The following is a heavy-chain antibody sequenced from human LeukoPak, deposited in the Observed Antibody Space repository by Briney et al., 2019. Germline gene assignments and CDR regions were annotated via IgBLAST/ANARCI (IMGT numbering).Heavy chain of an antibody. Sequence: SETLSLTCAVYGGSFSGYYWSWIRRPPGKGLEWIGEINHSGSTNYNPSLKSRVTISVDTSKNQFSLKLSSVTAADTAVYYCASGRGGIFGVVNFYYYMDVWGKGTTVTVSS. D-gene: IGHD3-3*01. J-gene: IGHJ6*03. V-gene: IGHV4-34*01. CDR1: GGSFSGYY. CDR2: INHSGST. CDR3: ASGRGGIFGVVNFYYYMDV.